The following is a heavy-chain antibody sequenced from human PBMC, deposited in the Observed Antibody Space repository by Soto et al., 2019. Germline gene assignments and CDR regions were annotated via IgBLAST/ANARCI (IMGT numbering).Heavy chain of an antibody. CDR3: ARASYSSSWGY. Sequence: PSETLSLTCAVYGGSFSGYYWSWIRQPPGKGLEWIGEINHSGSTNYNPSLKSRVTISVDTSKNQFSLKLSSVTAADTAVYYCARASYSSSWGYWGQGTLVTVSS. CDR1: GGSFSGYY. D-gene: IGHD6-13*01. J-gene: IGHJ4*02. V-gene: IGHV4-34*01. CDR2: INHSGST.